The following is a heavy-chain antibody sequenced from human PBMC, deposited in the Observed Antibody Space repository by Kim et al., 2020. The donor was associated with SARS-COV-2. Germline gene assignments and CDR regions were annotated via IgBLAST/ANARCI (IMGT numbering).Heavy chain of an antibody. D-gene: IGHD3-22*01. Sequence: GGSLRLSCVGSGFTFSYAMQWFRQAPGKGREGLAVISYDASTKYYWDSVKGRFTVSRDNSTNTLYLQMNSLRAEDTTVYYCARATHSSGYYYGFDYWGQGTLFTVSS. J-gene: IGHJ4*02. CDR2: ISYDASTK. V-gene: IGHV3-30*04. CDR1: GFTFSYA. CDR3: ARATHSSGYYYGFDY.